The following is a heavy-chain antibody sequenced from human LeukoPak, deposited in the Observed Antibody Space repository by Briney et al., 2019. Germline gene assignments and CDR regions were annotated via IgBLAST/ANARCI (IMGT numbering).Heavy chain of an antibody. CDR3: ASGSLGHNYDSSGYEY. Sequence: PGRSLRLSCAASGFSLSTYGMNWVRQAPGKGVEWVGGIKYDGIQEFYADSVKGRFTVSKDTSKNTLHLQMNSLRAEDTAVYYCASGSLGHNYDSSGYEYWGQGALVTVSS. CDR2: IKYDGIQE. D-gene: IGHD3-22*01. V-gene: IGHV3-33*05. CDR1: GFSLSTYG. J-gene: IGHJ4*02.